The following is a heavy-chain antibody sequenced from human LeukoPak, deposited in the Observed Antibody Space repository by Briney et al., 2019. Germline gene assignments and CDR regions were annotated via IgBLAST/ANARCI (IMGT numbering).Heavy chain of an antibody. D-gene: IGHD1-7*01. CDR1: GGSFSNHY. V-gene: IGHV4-59*11. J-gene: IGHJ5*02. CDR3: ARGNYVDWFDP. Sequence: SETLSLICTVSGGSFSNHYWSWIRQSPGKGLEWIGYIYHTGSTNYNPSLKSRVTISVDTSKNQFSLKLSSVTAADTAVYYCARGNYVDWFDPWGQGTQVTVSS. CDR2: IYHTGST.